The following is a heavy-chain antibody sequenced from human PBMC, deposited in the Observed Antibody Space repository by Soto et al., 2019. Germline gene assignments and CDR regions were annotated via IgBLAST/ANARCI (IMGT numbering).Heavy chain of an antibody. D-gene: IGHD3-10*01. CDR2: IRDRADSYAT. CDR1: GFVFKDSS. V-gene: IGHV3-73*01. CDR3: TRLISAAQDY. J-gene: IGHJ4*02. Sequence: VLLVESGGGLVQPGGSLKLSCAASGFVFKDSSIHWVRQASGKGLEWVGRIRDRADSYATAYAASVKGRFTISRDDSSNTAYLQMNSLNTEDTAIYYCTRLISAAQDYWGQGTLVTVSS.